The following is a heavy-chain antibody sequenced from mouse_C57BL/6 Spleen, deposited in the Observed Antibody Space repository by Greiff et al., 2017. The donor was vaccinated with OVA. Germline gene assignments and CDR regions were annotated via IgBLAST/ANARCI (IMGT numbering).Heavy chain of an antibody. J-gene: IGHJ2*01. V-gene: IGHV1-82*01. CDR2: IYPGDGDT. Sequence: QVHVKQSGPELVKPGASVKISCKASGYAFSSSWMNWVKQRPGKGLEWIGRIYPGDGDTNYNGKFKGKATLTADKSSSTAYMQLSSLTSEVSAVYCCARGDWAGGYFDYWGQGTTLTVSS. D-gene: IGHD4-1*01. CDR1: GYAFSSSW. CDR3: ARGDWAGGYFDY.